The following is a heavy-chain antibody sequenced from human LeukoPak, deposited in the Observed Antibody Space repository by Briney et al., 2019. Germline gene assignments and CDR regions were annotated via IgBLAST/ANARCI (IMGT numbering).Heavy chain of an antibody. Sequence: PSQTLSLTCAISGDSVSSKTAAWNWVRQSPSRGLEWLGSTYYTSTSKWATNDAVSLKSRISVNPDISKNQFSLQLNSVTPEDTAVYYCTRGRRFYYGMDVWGQGTTVTVSS. V-gene: IGHV6-1*01. CDR1: GDSVSSKTAA. J-gene: IGHJ6*02. CDR3: TRGRRFYYGMDV. D-gene: IGHD3-16*01. CDR2: TYYTSTSKWAT.